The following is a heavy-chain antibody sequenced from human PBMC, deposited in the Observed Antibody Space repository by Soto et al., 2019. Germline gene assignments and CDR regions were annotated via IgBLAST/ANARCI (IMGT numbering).Heavy chain of an antibody. CDR2: ISSDGSNK. D-gene: IGHD7-27*01. CDR1: GFTFTNHA. Sequence: GGSLRLSCAASGFTFTNHAMHWGRQAPGKGLEWVAVISSDGSNKYYADSVKGRFTISRDNSKNTVYLQMNSLRGEDTAVYYCARDPPNRGTIDYWGQGTLVTVSS. J-gene: IGHJ4*02. V-gene: IGHV3-30*04. CDR3: ARDPPNRGTIDY.